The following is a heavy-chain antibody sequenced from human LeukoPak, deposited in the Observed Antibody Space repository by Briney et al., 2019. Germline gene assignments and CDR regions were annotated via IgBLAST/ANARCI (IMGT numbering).Heavy chain of an antibody. Sequence: QAGGSLRLSCAASGFTFSSYAMSWVRQAPGKGLEWVSAISGSGGSTYYADSVKGRFTISRDNSKNTLYLQMNSLRAEDTAVYYCAKCLYYYDSSGYVGWFDPWGQGTLVTVSS. J-gene: IGHJ5*02. D-gene: IGHD3-22*01. CDR2: ISGSGGST. V-gene: IGHV3-23*01. CDR1: GFTFSSYA. CDR3: AKCLYYYDSSGYVGWFDP.